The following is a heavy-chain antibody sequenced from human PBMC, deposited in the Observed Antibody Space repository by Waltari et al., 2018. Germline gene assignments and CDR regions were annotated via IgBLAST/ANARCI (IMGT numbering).Heavy chain of an antibody. Sequence: EVQLVESVGDLVQPGRSLTLSWPASGFTFGNYAMQWVRQIPGKGLEWGSGMSWNGGKTAYTDSVKGRFTISRDTAKNSLYLHMSSLRPEDTALYYCAKKRTTYYDSSGGAFFDCWGQGTLVIVSS. CDR1: GFTFGNYA. J-gene: IGHJ4*02. D-gene: IGHD3-22*01. V-gene: IGHV3-9*01. CDR3: AKKRTTYYDSSGGAFFDC. CDR2: MSWNGGKT.